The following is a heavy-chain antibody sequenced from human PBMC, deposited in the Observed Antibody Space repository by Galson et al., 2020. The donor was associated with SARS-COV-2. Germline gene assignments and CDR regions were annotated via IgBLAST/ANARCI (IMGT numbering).Heavy chain of an antibody. Sequence: TGGSLRLSCAASGFTFDDYAMHWVRQAPGKGLEWVSGISWNSGSIGYADSVNGRFTISRDNAKNSLYLQMNSLRAEDTALYYCAKARLPGGVGGCEYGMDVWGQGTTVTVSS. D-gene: IGHD2-15*01. CDR3: AKARLPGGVGGCEYGMDV. V-gene: IGHV3-9*01. CDR1: GFTFDDYA. J-gene: IGHJ6*02. CDR2: ISWNSGSI.